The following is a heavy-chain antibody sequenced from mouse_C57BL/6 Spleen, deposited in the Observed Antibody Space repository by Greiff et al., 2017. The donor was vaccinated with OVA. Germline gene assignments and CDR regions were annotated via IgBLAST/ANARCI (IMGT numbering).Heavy chain of an antibody. D-gene: IGHD2-5*01. V-gene: IGHV1-78*01. CDR3: ARRGYSNDFDY. Sequence: VKLMESDAELVKPGASVKISWKVSGYTFTDHTIHWMKQRPEQGLEWIGYIYPRDGSTKYNEKFKGKATLTADKSSSTAYMQLNSLTSEDSAVYFCARRGYSNDFDYWGQGTTLTVSS. CDR1: GYTFTDHT. CDR2: IYPRDGST. J-gene: IGHJ2*01.